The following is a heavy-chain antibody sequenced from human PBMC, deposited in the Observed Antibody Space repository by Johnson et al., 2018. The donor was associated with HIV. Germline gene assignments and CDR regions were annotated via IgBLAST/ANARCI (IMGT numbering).Heavy chain of an antibody. Sequence: QVTLVESGGGVVQPGGSLRLSCAASGFSFSSYGMYWARQAPDKGLEWVAYIPFHGNQQYYGDSVKGRFTISRDNSRDTLFLEMNSLRVEDTAVYYCARDATPWGGDYVGYAFDLWGQGTVVTVSP. CDR3: ARDATPWGGDYVGYAFDL. CDR1: GFSFSSYG. CDR2: IPFHGNQQ. J-gene: IGHJ3*01. V-gene: IGHV3-30*02. D-gene: IGHD4-17*01.